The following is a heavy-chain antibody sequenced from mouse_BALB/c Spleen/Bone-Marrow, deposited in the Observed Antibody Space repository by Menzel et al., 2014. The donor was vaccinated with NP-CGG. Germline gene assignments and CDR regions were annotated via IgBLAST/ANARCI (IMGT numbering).Heavy chain of an antibody. V-gene: IGHV5-6-5*01. CDR3: ARGGGWLLSFDY. Sequence: EVQLVESGGGLVKPGGSLKLSCAASGFTFXSYAMSWVRQTPEKRLEWVASISSGGSTYYPDSVKGRFTISRDNARNILYLQMSSLRSEDTAMYYCARGGGWLLSFDYWGQGTTLTVSS. J-gene: IGHJ2*01. CDR2: ISSGGST. CDR1: GFTFXSYA. D-gene: IGHD2-3*01.